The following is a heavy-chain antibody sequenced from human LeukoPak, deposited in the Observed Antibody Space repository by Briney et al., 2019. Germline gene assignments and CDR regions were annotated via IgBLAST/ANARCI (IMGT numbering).Heavy chain of an antibody. V-gene: IGHV3-48*02. CDR2: ISSSSSTT. CDR3: ARDYDSTGQIDY. Sequence: GGSLRLSCAASGFTFSSYTMNWVRQAPGKGLEWISYISSSSSTTYYADSVRGRFTISRDNARNSLYLQMNSLRDEDTAVYYCARDYDSTGQIDYWGQGTLVTVSS. D-gene: IGHD3-22*01. CDR1: GFTFSSYT. J-gene: IGHJ4*02.